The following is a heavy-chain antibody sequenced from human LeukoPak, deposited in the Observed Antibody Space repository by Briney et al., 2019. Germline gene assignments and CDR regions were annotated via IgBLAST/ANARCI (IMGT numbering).Heavy chain of an antibody. V-gene: IGHV4-34*01. J-gene: IGHJ4*02. CDR3: ARILNYYDSSGYYYFFDY. CDR2: INHSEST. Sequence: SETLSLTCAVYGGSFSDYYWTWIRQPPGRGLEWIGEINHSESTNYNPSLKSRVTISVDTSKNQFSLKLSSVTAADTAVYYCARILNYYDSSGYYYFFDYWGQGTLVTVSS. CDR1: GGSFSDYY. D-gene: IGHD3-22*01.